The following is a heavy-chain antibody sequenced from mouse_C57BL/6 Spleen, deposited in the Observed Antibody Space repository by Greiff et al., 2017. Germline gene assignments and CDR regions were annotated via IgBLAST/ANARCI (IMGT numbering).Heavy chain of an antibody. D-gene: IGHD1-1*01. CDR1: GYTFTEYT. Sequence: QVHVKQSGAELVKPGASVKLSCKASGYTFTEYTIHWVKQRSGQGLEWIGWFYPGSGSIKYNEKFKDKATLTADKSSSTADMELSRWTSEDSAVYFCARHERLYGAMDYWGQGTSVTVSS. CDR3: ARHERLYGAMDY. CDR2: FYPGSGSI. J-gene: IGHJ4*01. V-gene: IGHV1-62-2*01.